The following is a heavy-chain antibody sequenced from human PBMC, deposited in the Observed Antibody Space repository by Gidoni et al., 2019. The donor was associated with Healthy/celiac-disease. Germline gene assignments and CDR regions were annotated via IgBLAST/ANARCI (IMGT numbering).Heavy chain of an antibody. J-gene: IGHJ4*02. CDR2: ISGSGGRT. Sequence: EVQLVESGGGLVQPGGSLRLSCAASGFTFSSYAMGWVRQAPGKGLGWVSAISGSGGRTYYADSVKGRFTMPRDNSKNTLYLQMNSLRAEDTAVYYCAKRTTAYYFDYWGQGTLVTVSS. D-gene: IGHD1-7*01. CDR3: AKRTTAYYFDY. V-gene: IGHV3-23*04. CDR1: GFTFSSYA.